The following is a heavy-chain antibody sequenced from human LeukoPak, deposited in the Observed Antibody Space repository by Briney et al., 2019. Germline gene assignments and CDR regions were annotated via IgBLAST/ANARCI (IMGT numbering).Heavy chain of an antibody. J-gene: IGHJ4*02. CDR3: ARGGPLGVVTHHFDF. Sequence: SVKVSCKASGYIFTTYYVHWVRQAPGQGLEWMGRIIPVLNIANYAQKFQGRVTITADKSTSTAYMELSSLRSEDTAVYYCARGGPLGVVTHHFDFWGQGTLVTVSS. V-gene: IGHV1-69*04. CDR1: GYIFTTYY. CDR2: IIPVLNIA. D-gene: IGHD3-3*01.